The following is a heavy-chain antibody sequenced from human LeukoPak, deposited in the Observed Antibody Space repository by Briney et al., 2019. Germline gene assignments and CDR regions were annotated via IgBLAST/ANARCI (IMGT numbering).Heavy chain of an antibody. J-gene: IGHJ6*03. CDR3: ARHPTLVRAYYYYYYMDV. D-gene: IGHD2-21*01. V-gene: IGHV4-39*01. CDR2: IYYSGST. Sequence: SETLSLTCTVSGGSISSSSYYWGWIRQPPGKGLEWIGSIYYSGSTYYNPSLKSRVTISVDTSKNQFSLKLSSVTAADTAVYYCARHPTLVRAYYYYYYMDVWGKGTTVTISS. CDR1: GGSISSSSYY.